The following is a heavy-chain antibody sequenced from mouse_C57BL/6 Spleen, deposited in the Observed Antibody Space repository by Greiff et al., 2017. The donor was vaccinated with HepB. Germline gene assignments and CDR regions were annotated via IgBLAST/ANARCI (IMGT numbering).Heavy chain of an antibody. CDR3: GRDQIDCGFAY. CDR2: VRSKSSNYAT. V-gene: IGHV10-3*01. CDR1: GFTFTTYA. J-gene: IGHJ3*01. Sequence: EVQLVESGGGLVQPKGSLKLSCAASGFTFTTYAMHWVRQAPGRGLEWVARVRSKSSNYATYYADSVKDRLTISRDVSQSVLYLQMSNLNTEDAAKYCCGRDQIDCGFAYWGQGTLVTVSA.